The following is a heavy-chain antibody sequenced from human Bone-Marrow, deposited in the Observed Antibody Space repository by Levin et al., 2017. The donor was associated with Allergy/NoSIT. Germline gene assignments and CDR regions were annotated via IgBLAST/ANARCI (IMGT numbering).Heavy chain of an antibody. CDR1: AGSISSGNNH. CDR2: ISYSGTT. D-gene: IGHD2-15*01. CDR3: ARHVFDYARGEDIVVVMAPFED. V-gene: IGHV4-39*01. J-gene: IGHJ4*02. Sequence: PSETLSLTCSVSAGSISSGNNHWAWIRQPPGTGLEWIGSISYSGTTYHSPSLKSRVSISMDTSKNHFSLRLTSVTAADTAMYYCARHVFDYARGEDIVVVMAPFEDWGQGTLVTVSS.